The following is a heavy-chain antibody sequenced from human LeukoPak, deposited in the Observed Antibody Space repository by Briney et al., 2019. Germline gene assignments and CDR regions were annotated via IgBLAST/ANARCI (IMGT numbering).Heavy chain of an antibody. Sequence: PSETLSLTCTVSGGSITNYYWSWIRQPPGKGLEWIGFSYYNGNTNYNPSLKSRVTISVDTSKNQFSLKLSSVTAADTAVYYCARERITMIVVVRIRTNAFDIWGQGTMVTVSS. J-gene: IGHJ3*02. CDR1: GGSITNYY. CDR3: ARERITMIVVVRIRTNAFDI. D-gene: IGHD3-22*01. CDR2: SYYNGNT. V-gene: IGHV4-59*12.